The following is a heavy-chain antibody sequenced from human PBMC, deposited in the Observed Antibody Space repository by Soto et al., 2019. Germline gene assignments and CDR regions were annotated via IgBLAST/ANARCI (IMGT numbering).Heavy chain of an antibody. CDR3: ARLGRITIFGAHKFDY. Sequence: SETLSLTCTVSGGSINSDIYYWGWIRQPPGKGLEWIGEIYHSGSTNYNPSLKSRVTISVDKSKNQFSLKLSSVTAADTAVYYCARLGRITIFGAHKFDYWGQGTLVTVSS. V-gene: IGHV4-39*07. D-gene: IGHD3-3*01. J-gene: IGHJ4*02. CDR1: GGSINSDIYY. CDR2: IYHSGST.